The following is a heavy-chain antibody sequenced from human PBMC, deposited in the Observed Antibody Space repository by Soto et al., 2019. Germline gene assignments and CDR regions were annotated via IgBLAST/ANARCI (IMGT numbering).Heavy chain of an antibody. D-gene: IGHD5-18*01. J-gene: IGHJ6*02. CDR2: IWHDGSTT. V-gene: IGHV3-33*01. CDR1: GFSFSSYA. Sequence: QEQLVDSGGGVVQPGRSLRLSCAASGFSFSSYAMHWVRQAPGKGLEWVALIWHDGSTTSYADSVKGRFTISRDNSKNTHYLQMNNLRAEDTAVYYCARDVETTKANYYYYGMDVWGRGTPVTVSS. CDR3: ARDVETTKANYYYYGMDV.